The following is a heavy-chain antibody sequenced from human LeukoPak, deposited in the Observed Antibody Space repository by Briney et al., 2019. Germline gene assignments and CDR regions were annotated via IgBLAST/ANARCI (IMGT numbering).Heavy chain of an antibody. D-gene: IGHD3-3*01. CDR1: GGTFSSYA. J-gene: IGHJ5*02. Sequence: ASVKVSCKASGGTFSSYAISWVRQAPGQGLEWMGGIIPIFGTANYAQKFQGRVTITTDESTSTAYMELSSLRSEDTAVYYCARESVLRFFNWFDPWGQGTLVTVSS. CDR2: IIPIFGTA. V-gene: IGHV1-69*05. CDR3: ARESVLRFFNWFDP.